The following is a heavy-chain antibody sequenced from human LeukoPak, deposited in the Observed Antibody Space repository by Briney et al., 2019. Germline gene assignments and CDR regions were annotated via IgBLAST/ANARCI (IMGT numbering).Heavy chain of an antibody. Sequence: GGSLRLSCAASGFTFSSYAMSWVRQAPGKGLEWVSAISGSGGSTYYADSVKGRFTISRDNSKNTLYLQRNSLRVEDTAVYYCLRDVPHNWFDSWAQGTRVTVSS. CDR1: GFTFSSYA. CDR2: ISGSGGST. CDR3: LRDVPHNWFDS. J-gene: IGHJ5*01. V-gene: IGHV3-23*01. D-gene: IGHD5-24*01.